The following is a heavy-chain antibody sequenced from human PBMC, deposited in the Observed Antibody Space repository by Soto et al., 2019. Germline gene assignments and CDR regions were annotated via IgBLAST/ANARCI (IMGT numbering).Heavy chain of an antibody. D-gene: IGHD2-2*01. CDR1: GYTFTSNY. CDR3: ARDAWVSRGSRYFDL. J-gene: IGHJ2*01. V-gene: IGHV1-2*04. Sequence: QVQLVQSGAEVKKPGASVKVSCKASGYTFTSNYIHWVRQAPVQGLEWMGWIDPNSGGTNYAQKFQGWVTMSRDTSISTAYMELSSLRSDGTAVYYCARDAWVSRGSRYFDLWGRGTLVTVSS. CDR2: IDPNSGGT.